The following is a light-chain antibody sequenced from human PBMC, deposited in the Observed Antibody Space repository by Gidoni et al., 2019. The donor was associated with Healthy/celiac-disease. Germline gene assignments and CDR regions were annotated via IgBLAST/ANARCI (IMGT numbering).Light chain of an antibody. V-gene: IGKV1-39*01. Sequence: DIQMTQSPSSLSASVGDRVTITCRASQSISSYLNWYQQKPGKAPKLLIYAASSLQSGVPSRLSGSGYGTDFTLTISSLQTEDFATYYCQQSYSTGFTFXPXTKVDIK. J-gene: IGKJ3*01. CDR3: QQSYSTGFT. CDR1: QSISSY. CDR2: AAS.